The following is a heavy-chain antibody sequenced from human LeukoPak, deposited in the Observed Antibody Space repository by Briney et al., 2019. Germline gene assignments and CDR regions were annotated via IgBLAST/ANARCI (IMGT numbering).Heavy chain of an antibody. J-gene: IGHJ4*02. Sequence: SVKVSCKASGGTFSSYAISWVRQAPGQGLEWMGGIIPIFGTANYAQKFQGRVTITADESTSTAYMELSSLRSEDTAVYYCARDRGDGYNEYYFDYWGQGTLVTVSS. D-gene: IGHD5-24*01. V-gene: IGHV1-69*13. CDR1: GGTFSSYA. CDR3: ARDRGDGYNEYYFDY. CDR2: IIPIFGTA.